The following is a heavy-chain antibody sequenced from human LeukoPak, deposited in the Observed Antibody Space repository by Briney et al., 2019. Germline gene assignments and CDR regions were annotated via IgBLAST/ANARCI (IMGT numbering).Heavy chain of an antibody. CDR2: IYPGDSDT. J-gene: IGHJ5*02. V-gene: IGHV5-51*01. CDR3: TSLTSADDGWFDP. Sequence: GESLKISCKGSGYSFTRYWIGWVRQMPGKGLEWMGIIYPGDSDTRYSPSFQGQVTISADKSISTAYLQWSSLKASDTAMYYCTSLTSADDGWFDPWGQGTLVTVSS. CDR1: GYSFTRYW. D-gene: IGHD4-17*01.